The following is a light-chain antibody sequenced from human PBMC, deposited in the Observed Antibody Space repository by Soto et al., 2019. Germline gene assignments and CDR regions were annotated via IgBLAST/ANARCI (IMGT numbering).Light chain of an antibody. V-gene: IGKV1-5*01. CDR2: HDS. Sequence: DIQLTQSPSTERRLGGECGSLSCRASQSIDRWLAWYQQRPGKAPKILIYHDSSLETGVPSRFSGTGSGTEFTLTISSLQPDEFATYYCQHYNSYGTFGKGTKLDIK. J-gene: IGKJ1*01. CDR1: QSIDRW. CDR3: QHYNSYGT.